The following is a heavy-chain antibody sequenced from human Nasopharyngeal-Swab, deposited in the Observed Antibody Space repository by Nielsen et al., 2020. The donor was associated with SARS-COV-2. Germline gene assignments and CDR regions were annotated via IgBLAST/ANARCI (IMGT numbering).Heavy chain of an antibody. CDR3: AKEVDSSGYYYPTGSFDY. CDR2: ISGSGGST. Sequence: GESLKISCEASGFTFSSYAMSWVRQAPGKGLEWVSAISGSGGSTYYADSVKGRFTISRDNSKNTLYLQMNSLRAEDTAVYYCAKEVDSSGYYYPTGSFDYWGQGTLVTVSS. V-gene: IGHV3-23*01. CDR1: GFTFSSYA. J-gene: IGHJ4*02. D-gene: IGHD3-22*01.